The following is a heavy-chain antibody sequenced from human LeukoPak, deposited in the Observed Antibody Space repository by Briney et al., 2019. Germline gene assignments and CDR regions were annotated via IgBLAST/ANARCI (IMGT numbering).Heavy chain of an antibody. CDR2: INPNSGGT. CDR3: ARVEAYGDYVY. CDR1: RYTFTGYY. J-gene: IGHJ4*02. Sequence: GASVKVSCKASRYTFTGYYMHWVRQAPGQGLEWMGRINPNSGGTNYAQKFQGRVTMTRDTSISTAYMELSRLRSDDTAVYYCARVEAYGDYVYWGQGTLVTVSS. D-gene: IGHD4-17*01. V-gene: IGHV1-2*06.